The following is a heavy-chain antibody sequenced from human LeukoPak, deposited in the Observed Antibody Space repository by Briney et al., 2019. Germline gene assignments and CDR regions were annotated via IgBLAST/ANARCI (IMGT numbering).Heavy chain of an antibody. D-gene: IGHD6-6*01. Sequence: GGSLRLSCAASGFTFSDYYMSWIRQAPGKGLEWVSYISSSGSTIYYADSVKGRFTISRDNAKNSLYLQMNSLRAEDTAVYHCARLRSSSFYYYYMDVWGKGTTVTVSS. CDR2: ISSSGSTI. V-gene: IGHV3-11*01. J-gene: IGHJ6*03. CDR1: GFTFSDYY. CDR3: ARLRSSSFYYYYMDV.